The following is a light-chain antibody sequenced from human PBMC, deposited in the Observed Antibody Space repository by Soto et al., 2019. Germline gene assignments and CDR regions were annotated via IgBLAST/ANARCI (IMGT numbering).Light chain of an antibody. CDR2: GTS. Sequence: EIVLTQSPGTLSLSPGERATLSCRASQSVSGSYLAWYQQKAGQAPRLLIYGTSSRATGIPDRFSGSGSGTDFTLTISRLEPEDFAVYYCQQYGSSSSFTFGPGTKVDIK. CDR3: QQYGSSSSFT. CDR1: QSVSGSY. V-gene: IGKV3-20*01. J-gene: IGKJ3*01.